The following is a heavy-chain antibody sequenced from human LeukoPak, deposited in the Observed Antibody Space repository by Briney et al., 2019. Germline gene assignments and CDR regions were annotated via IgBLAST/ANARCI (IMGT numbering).Heavy chain of an antibody. CDR1: GYTFTGYY. Sequence: ASVKVSCKASGYTFTGYYMQWVRQGPGQGLEWMGWINPNSGGTNYAQKFQGRVTMTRDTSISTAYMELSRLRSDDTAVYYCARENGGGVDWDILTGEYYYGMDVWGQGTTVTVSS. V-gene: IGHV1-2*02. CDR2: INPNSGGT. J-gene: IGHJ6*02. D-gene: IGHD3-9*01. CDR3: ARENGGGVDWDILTGEYYYGMDV.